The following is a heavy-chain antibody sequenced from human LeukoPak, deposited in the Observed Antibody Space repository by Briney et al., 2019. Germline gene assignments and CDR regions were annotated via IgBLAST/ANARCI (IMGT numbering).Heavy chain of an antibody. J-gene: IGHJ4*02. CDR2: ISGRGDST. D-gene: IGHD6-13*01. CDR3: AKTRPLDSSSWSHGDY. CDR1: GFTFSSYA. Sequence: GGSLRLSCAASGFTFSSYAMSWVRQAPGKGLEWVSAISGRGDSTYYGDSVKGRFTISRDNSKNTLYLQMNSLRAEDTAVYYCAKTRPLDSSSWSHGDYWGQGTLVTVSS. V-gene: IGHV3-23*01.